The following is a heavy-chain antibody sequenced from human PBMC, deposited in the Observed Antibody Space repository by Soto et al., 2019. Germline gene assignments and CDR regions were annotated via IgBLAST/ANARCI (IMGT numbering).Heavy chain of an antibody. Sequence: QVQLVESGGGVVQPGRSLRLSCAASAFTFSSYGMHWVRQAPGKGLEWVAVIWYDGSNKYYADSVKGRFTISRDNSKNTLYLQMNSLRAEDTAVYYCARWDHSPPDYGMDVWGQGTTVTVSS. D-gene: IGHD1-26*01. J-gene: IGHJ6*02. CDR1: AFTFSSYG. CDR2: IWYDGSNK. CDR3: ARWDHSPPDYGMDV. V-gene: IGHV3-33*01.